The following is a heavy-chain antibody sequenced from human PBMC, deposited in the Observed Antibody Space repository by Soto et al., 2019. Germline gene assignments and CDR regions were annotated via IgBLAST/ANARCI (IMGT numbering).Heavy chain of an antibody. CDR2: IFYTGDT. V-gene: IGHV4-59*01. D-gene: IGHD3-16*01. Sequence: ASETLSLTCTVSGGSISRFYWSWLLQPPGKGLEWIGYIFYTGDTKYNPSLKSRLTISVDTTKKQFSLNLSSVTAADTAVYFCARVIPDPWGSFQWFDLWGQGTLVTVSS. CDR3: ARVIPDPWGSFQWFDL. CDR1: GGSISRFY. J-gene: IGHJ5*02.